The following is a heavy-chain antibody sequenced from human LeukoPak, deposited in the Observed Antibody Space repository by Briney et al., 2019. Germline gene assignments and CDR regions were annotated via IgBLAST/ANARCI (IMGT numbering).Heavy chain of an antibody. Sequence: PSQTLSLTCTVSGGLISLGSYYWNWIRQPAGEGLEWIGRIYTRGTTDYHPSLKSRVTISVDSTKNQFARKLSSVTAADTGVYYCARWGDLYWYFDLWGRGILVTVSS. D-gene: IGHD2-21*02. J-gene: IGHJ2*01. CDR1: GGLISLGSYY. V-gene: IGHV4-61*02. CDR3: ARWGDLYWYFDL. CDR2: IYTRGTT.